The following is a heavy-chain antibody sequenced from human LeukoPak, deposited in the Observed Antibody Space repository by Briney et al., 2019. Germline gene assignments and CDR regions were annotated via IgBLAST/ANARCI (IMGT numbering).Heavy chain of an antibody. CDR2: IGTYSANT. Sequence: ASVKVSCKASGYPFLSYGINWVRQAPGQGLEWLGWIGTYSANTAYAPSFQGRVTMTTDTSTSTVYMELRSLTSDDTAMYYCARDGGPWGQETLVTVSS. CDR1: GYPFLSYG. CDR3: ARDGGP. V-gene: IGHV1-18*01. J-gene: IGHJ5*02. D-gene: IGHD3-16*01.